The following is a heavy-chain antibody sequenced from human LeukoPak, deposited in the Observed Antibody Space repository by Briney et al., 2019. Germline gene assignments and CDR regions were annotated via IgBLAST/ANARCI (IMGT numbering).Heavy chain of an antibody. J-gene: IGHJ6*03. D-gene: IGHD1-14*01. CDR3: AKASGITYDYYYYMDV. CDR1: GFTFSSYA. Sequence: PGGSLRLSCAASGFTFSSYAMSWVRQAPGKGLEWVSAISGSGGSTYYADSVKGRFTISRDKSKNTLYLQMNSLRAEDTAVYYCAKASGITYDYYYYMDVWDKGTTVTISS. V-gene: IGHV3-23*01. CDR2: ISGSGGST.